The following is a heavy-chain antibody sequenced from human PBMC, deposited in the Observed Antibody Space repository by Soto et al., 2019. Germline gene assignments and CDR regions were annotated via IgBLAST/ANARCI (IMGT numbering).Heavy chain of an antibody. CDR1: GGSISSGDYY. D-gene: IGHD4-17*01. Sequence: SDTLSLTCTVSGGSISSGDYYWSWIRQPPGKGLEWIGYIYYSGSTYYNPSLKSRVTISVDTSKNQFSLKLSSVTAADTAVYYCARAIGPTVPYYFDYWGQGTLVTVSS. J-gene: IGHJ4*02. CDR2: IYYSGST. V-gene: IGHV4-30-4*02. CDR3: ARAIGPTVPYYFDY.